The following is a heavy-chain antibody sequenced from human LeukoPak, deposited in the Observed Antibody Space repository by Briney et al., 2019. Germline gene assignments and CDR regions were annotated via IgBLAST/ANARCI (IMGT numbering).Heavy chain of an antibody. D-gene: IGHD6-19*01. J-gene: IGHJ6*03. CDR1: GYSIRSGYY. Sequence: SETLSLTCTVSGYSIRSGYYWGWIRQPPGKGLEWIGSIYHSGSIYHNPSLRSRVTISVDTSKNQFSLKLSSVTAADTAVYYCARGSDSSGWYDYYYYYMDVWGKGTTVTVSS. CDR2: IYHSGSI. CDR3: ARGSDSSGWYDYYYYYMDV. V-gene: IGHV4-38-2*02.